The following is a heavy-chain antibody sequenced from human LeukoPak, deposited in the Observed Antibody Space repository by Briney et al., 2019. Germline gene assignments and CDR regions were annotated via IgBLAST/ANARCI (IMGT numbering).Heavy chain of an antibody. D-gene: IGHD4-17*01. V-gene: IGHV3-21*01. Sequence: GGSLRLSCAASGFTFSSYAMSWVRQAPGKGLEWVSSISSSSSYIYYADSVKGRFTISRDNAKNSLYLQMNSLRAEDTAVYYCARGGMTTVDYWGQGTLVTVSS. CDR3: ARGGMTTVDY. CDR2: ISSSSSYI. J-gene: IGHJ4*02. CDR1: GFTFSSYA.